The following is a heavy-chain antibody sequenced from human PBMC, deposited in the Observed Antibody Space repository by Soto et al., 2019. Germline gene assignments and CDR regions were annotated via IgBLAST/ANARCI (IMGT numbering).Heavy chain of an antibody. Sequence: GGSLRLSCAASGFTFGNYWMHWVRQPPGKGLVWVSRISDYGRINYADSVKDRFIISRDDARSELYLQLNDLRVEDTATYYCARGGLEPFDHWGQGALVTVYS. CDR1: GFTFGNYW. CDR3: ARGGLEPFDH. J-gene: IGHJ4*02. CDR2: ISDYGRI. V-gene: IGHV3-74*01. D-gene: IGHD1-1*01.